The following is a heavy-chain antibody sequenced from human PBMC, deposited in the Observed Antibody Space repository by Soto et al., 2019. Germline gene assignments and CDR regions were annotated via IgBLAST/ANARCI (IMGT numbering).Heavy chain of an antibody. D-gene: IGHD2-2*01. CDR3: AKDLEGYCSSTSCYDDVSTY. CDR2: IYYSGST. J-gene: IGHJ4*02. CDR1: GGSISSYY. V-gene: IGHV4-59*01. Sequence: SETLSLTCTVSGGSISSYYWSWIRQPPGKGLEWIGYIYYSGSTNYNPSLKSRVTISVDTSKNQFSLKLSSVTAADTAVYYCAKDLEGYCSSTSCYDDVSTYWGQGTLVTVSS.